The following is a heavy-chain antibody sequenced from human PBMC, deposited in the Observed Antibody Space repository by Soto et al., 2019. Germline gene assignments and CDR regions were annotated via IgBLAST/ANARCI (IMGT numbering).Heavy chain of an antibody. CDR2: ISGSGGNT. J-gene: IGHJ6*02. CDR3: AKARGGGDYYYGMDV. V-gene: IGHV3-23*01. D-gene: IGHD3-16*01. Sequence: PGGSLRLSCAASGFTFSNAWMSWVRQAPGKGLEWVSAISGSGGNTYYADSVKGRFTISRDNSKSTVYLQMNSLRAEDTALYYCAKARGGGDYYYGMDVWGQGTTVTVSS. CDR1: GFTFSNAW.